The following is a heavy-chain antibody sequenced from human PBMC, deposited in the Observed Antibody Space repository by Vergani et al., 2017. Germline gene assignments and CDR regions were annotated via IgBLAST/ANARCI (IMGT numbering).Heavy chain of an antibody. J-gene: IGHJ5*02. CDR1: GYTFTSYY. CDR3: ARDPSSTPRWFDP. D-gene: IGHD6-6*01. Sequence: QVQLVQSGAAVKKPGASVKVSCKASGYTFTSYYMHWVRQDPGQGLEWMGIINPSGGSTSYAQKFQGRVTMTRDTSTSTVYMELSSLRSEDTAVYYCARDPSSTPRWFDPWGQGTLVTVSS. V-gene: IGHV1-46*01. CDR2: INPSGGST.